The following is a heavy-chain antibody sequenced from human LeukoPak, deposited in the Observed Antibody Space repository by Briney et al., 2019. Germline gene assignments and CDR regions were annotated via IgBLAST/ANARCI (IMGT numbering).Heavy chain of an antibody. V-gene: IGHV1-8*01. Sequence: ASVKVSCKASGYTFTSYDINWVRQATGQGLEWMGWMNPNSGNTGYAQKFQGRVTMTRNTSISTAYMELSSLRSEGTAVYYCARSTHNYYGSGRRANWFDPWGQGTLVTVSS. CDR2: MNPNSGNT. CDR3: ARSTHNYYGSGRRANWFDP. D-gene: IGHD3-10*01. J-gene: IGHJ5*02. CDR1: GYTFTSYD.